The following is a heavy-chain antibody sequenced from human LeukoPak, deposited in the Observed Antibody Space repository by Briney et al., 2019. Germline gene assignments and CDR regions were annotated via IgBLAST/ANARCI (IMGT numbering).Heavy chain of an antibody. CDR2: INHNGNVN. CDR1: GFTFSSYW. D-gene: IGHD5-12*01. CDR3: ARDSGYEFDY. V-gene: IGHV3-7*03. J-gene: IGHJ4*02. Sequence: GGSLRLSCAASGFTFSSYWMNWARQAPGKGLEWVASINHNGNVNYYVDSVKGRFTISRDNAKNSLYLQMSNLRAEDTAVYYCARDSGYEFDYWGQGTLVTVSS.